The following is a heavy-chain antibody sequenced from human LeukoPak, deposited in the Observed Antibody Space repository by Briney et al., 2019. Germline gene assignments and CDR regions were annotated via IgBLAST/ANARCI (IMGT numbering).Heavy chain of an antibody. V-gene: IGHV3-23*01. CDR3: AKEGGSYYYGSGSHVTDDY. CDR1: GFTFSSYA. D-gene: IGHD3-10*01. Sequence: GGSLRLSCAASGFTFSSYAMSWVRQAPGKGLEWVPAISGSGGSTYYADSVKGRFTISRDNSKNTLYLQMNSLRAEDTAVYYCAKEGGSYYYGSGSHVTDDYWGQGTLVTVSS. CDR2: ISGSGGST. J-gene: IGHJ4*02.